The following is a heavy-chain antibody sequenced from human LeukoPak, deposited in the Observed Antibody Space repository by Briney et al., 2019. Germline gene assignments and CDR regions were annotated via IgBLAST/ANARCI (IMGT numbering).Heavy chain of an antibody. J-gene: IGHJ5*02. Sequence: GGSLRLSCAASGFTVSSNYMSWVRQAPGKGLECVSAISGSGGSTYYADSVKGRFTISRDNSKNTLYLQMNSLRAEDTAVYYCAKSVAYGDYHNWFDPWGQGTLVTVSS. CDR1: GFTVSSNY. CDR3: AKSVAYGDYHNWFDP. V-gene: IGHV3-23*01. D-gene: IGHD4-17*01. CDR2: ISGSGGST.